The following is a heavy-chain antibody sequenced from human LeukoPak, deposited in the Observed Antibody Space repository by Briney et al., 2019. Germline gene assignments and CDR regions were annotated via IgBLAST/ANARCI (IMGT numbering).Heavy chain of an antibody. J-gene: IGHJ4*02. CDR3: ARELFTPRDH. CDR2: INPKIGGT. Sequence: VASVKVSCKASGYTFNDYFMHWLRQAPGQGLEWLGWINPKIGGTDYAQKFQGRVTMTRDTSVSTAYMELSGLRSDDTAIYYCARELFTPRDHWGQGTLVTVSS. D-gene: IGHD2-15*01. CDR1: GYTFNDYF. V-gene: IGHV1-2*02.